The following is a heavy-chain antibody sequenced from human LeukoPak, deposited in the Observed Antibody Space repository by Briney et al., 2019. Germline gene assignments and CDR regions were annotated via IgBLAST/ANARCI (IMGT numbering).Heavy chain of an antibody. V-gene: IGHV3-11*06. CDR3: ARVQKGANNYGLDY. J-gene: IGHJ4*02. D-gene: IGHD5-18*01. CDR2: IGSSSIYT. Sequence: GGPLRLSCAASGFTFRDYYMSWIRQAPGKGLEWASHIGSSSIYTNYADSVKGRFTISRDNAKNSLYLQMNSLRAEDTAVYYCARVQKGANNYGLDYWGQGALVTVSS. CDR1: GFTFRDYY.